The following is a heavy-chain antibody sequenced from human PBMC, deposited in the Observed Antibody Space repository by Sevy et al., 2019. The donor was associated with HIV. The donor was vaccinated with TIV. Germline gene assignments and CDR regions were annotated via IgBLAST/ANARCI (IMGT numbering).Heavy chain of an antibody. CDR2: IYYSGST. D-gene: IGHD2-2*01. V-gene: IGHV4-59*01. J-gene: IGHJ4*02. CDR3: ARDMLGYCSSTSCYAEGYFDY. Sequence: SETLSLTCTVSGGSISSYYWSWIRQPPGKGLEWIGYIYYSGSTNYNPSLKSRVTISVDTSKNQFSLKLSSVTAADTAVYYCARDMLGYCSSTSCYAEGYFDYWGQGTLITVSS. CDR1: GGSISSYY.